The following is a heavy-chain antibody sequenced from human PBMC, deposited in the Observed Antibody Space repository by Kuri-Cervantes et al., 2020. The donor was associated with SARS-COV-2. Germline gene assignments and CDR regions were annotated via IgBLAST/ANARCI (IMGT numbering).Heavy chain of an antibody. CDR3: ARDEGGIFGL. CDR2: IWYDGSNK. V-gene: IGHV3-33*01. CDR1: GFTFSSYG. J-gene: IGHJ4*02. D-gene: IGHD3-3*01. Sequence: GESLKISCAASGFTFSSYGMHWVRQAPGKGLEWVAVIWYDGSNKYYADSVKGRFTISRDNAKNSLYLQMNSLRDEDTAVYYCARDEGGIFGLWGQGTLVTVSS.